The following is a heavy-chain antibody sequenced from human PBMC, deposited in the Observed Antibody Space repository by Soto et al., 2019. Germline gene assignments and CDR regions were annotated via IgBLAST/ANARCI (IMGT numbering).Heavy chain of an antibody. V-gene: IGHV3-23*01. Sequence: GGSLRLSCAASGFTFSSYAMSWVRQAPGKGLEWVSAISGSGGSTYYADSVKGRFTISRDNSKNTLYLQMNSLRAEDTAVYYCAKDPVGGADYGDYGDYYYYYMDVWGKGTTVTVSS. CDR2: ISGSGGST. CDR3: AKDPVGGADYGDYGDYYYYYMDV. D-gene: IGHD4-17*01. CDR1: GFTFSSYA. J-gene: IGHJ6*03.